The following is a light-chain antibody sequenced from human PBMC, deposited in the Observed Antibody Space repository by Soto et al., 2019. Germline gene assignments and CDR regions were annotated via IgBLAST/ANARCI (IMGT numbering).Light chain of an antibody. CDR3: QQYGSSGT. V-gene: IGKV3-20*01. Sequence: EIVLTQSPGTLSLSPGERATLSCRASQSVSNNYLAWYQQKPGQAPRLIIYGASNRATGIPDRFSGSGSGTDFTLTISRLEPEDIAVYYCQQYGSSGTFGQGTKVDIK. CDR1: QSVSNNY. J-gene: IGKJ1*01. CDR2: GAS.